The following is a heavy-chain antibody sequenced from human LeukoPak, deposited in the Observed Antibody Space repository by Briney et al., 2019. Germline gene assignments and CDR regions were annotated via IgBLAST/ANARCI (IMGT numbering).Heavy chain of an antibody. CDR1: GFTFDDYA. Sequence: PGGSLRLSCAASGFTFDDYAMHWVRQAPGKGLEWVSGISWNSGSIGYADSVKGRFTISRDNAKNSLYLQMNSLRAEDTAVYYCARALWSGPVYYGMDVWGQGTTVTVSS. J-gene: IGHJ6*02. D-gene: IGHD3-10*01. V-gene: IGHV3-9*01. CDR3: ARALWSGPVYYGMDV. CDR2: ISWNSGSI.